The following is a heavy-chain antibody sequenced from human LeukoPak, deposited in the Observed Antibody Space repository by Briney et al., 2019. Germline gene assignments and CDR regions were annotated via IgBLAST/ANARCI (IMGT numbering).Heavy chain of an antibody. CDR2: IKQDGSER. D-gene: IGHD2-2*01. CDR3: ARVGRRDIVVVPAAIDNWFDP. Sequence: GGSLRLSCAASGFTFSSYWMSWVRQAPGKGLEWVANIKQDGSERYYVDSVEGRFTISRDNAKNSLYLQMNSLRAEDTAVYYCARVGRRDIVVVPAAIDNWFDPWGQGTLVTVSS. V-gene: IGHV3-7*01. J-gene: IGHJ5*02. CDR1: GFTFSSYW.